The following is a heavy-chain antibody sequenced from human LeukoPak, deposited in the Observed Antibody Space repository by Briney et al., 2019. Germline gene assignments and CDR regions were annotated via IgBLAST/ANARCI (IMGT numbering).Heavy chain of an antibody. V-gene: IGHV3-53*01. J-gene: IGHJ4*02. CDR2: IYSDNT. CDR3: ARRAGAYSHPYDY. Sequence: GGSPRLSCTVSGFTVSGNSMSWVRQAPGKGLEWVSFIYSDNTHYSDSVKGRFTISRDNSKNTLYLQMNSLRAEDTAVYYCARRAGAYSHPYDYWGQGTLVTVSS. D-gene: IGHD4/OR15-4a*01. CDR1: GFTVSGNS.